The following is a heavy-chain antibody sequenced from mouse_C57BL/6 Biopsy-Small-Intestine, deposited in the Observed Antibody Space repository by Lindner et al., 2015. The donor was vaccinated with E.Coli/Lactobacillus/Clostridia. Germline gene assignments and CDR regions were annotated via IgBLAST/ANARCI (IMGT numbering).Heavy chain of an antibody. CDR3: AIPGGFAH. D-gene: IGHD1-1*02. CDR2: INPSTGGT. J-gene: IGHJ3*01. CDR1: GYSFTGYY. V-gene: IGHV1-42*01. Sequence: VQLQESGPELVKPGASVKISCKASGYSFTGYYMNWVKQSPEKSLEWIGGINPSTGGTTYNQKFKAKATLTVDKSSSTAYMQLKSLTSEDSAVYYCAIPGGFAHWGQGTLVTVSA.